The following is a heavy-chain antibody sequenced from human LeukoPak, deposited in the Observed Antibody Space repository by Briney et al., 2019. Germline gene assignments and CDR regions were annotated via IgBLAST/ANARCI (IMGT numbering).Heavy chain of an antibody. CDR2: IIPIFGTA. Sequence: GASVKVSCKASGGTFSSYAISWVRQAPGQGLEWMGGIIPIFGTANYAQKFQGRVTITAGESTSTAYMELSSLRSEDTAVYYCAREPIIPVTDGDYWGQGTLVTVSS. CDR1: GGTFSSYA. D-gene: IGHD1-14*01. J-gene: IGHJ4*02. CDR3: AREPIIPVTDGDY. V-gene: IGHV1-69*13.